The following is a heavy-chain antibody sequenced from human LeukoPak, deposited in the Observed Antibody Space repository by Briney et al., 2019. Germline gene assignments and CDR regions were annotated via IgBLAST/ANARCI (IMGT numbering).Heavy chain of an antibody. D-gene: IGHD3-10*01. CDR3: ARGAYYGSGSFFRHILYYYYMDV. V-gene: IGHV1-69*06. J-gene: IGHJ6*03. CDR1: GGTFSSYA. Sequence: SVKVSCKASGGTFSSYAISWVRQAPGQGLEWMGGIIPIFGTANYAQKFQGRVTITADKSTSTAYMELSSLRSEDTAVYYCARGAYYGSGSFFRHILYYYYMDVWGKGTTVTVSS. CDR2: IIPIFGTA.